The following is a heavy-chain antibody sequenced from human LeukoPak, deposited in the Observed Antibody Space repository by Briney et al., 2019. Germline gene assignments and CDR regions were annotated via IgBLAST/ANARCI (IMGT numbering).Heavy chain of an antibody. J-gene: IGHJ4*02. Sequence: SETLSLTCTVSGGSISSSSYYWGWIRQPPGKGLEWIGGNTHYSPSLKNRVTISVDTSKNEFSLKLSSVTATDTAVYYCARVPHSVEGSMKAVFIHYFDYWGQGSLVTVSS. D-gene: IGHD3-22*01. CDR1: GGSISSSSYY. V-gene: IGHV4-39*07. CDR2: GNT. CDR3: ARVPHSVEGSMKAVFIHYFDY.